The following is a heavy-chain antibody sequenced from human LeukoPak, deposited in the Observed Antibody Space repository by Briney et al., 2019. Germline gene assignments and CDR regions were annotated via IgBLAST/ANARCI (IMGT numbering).Heavy chain of an antibody. Sequence: PGGSLRLSCAASGFTFSSYGMHWVRQAPGKGLEWVAVISYDGSNKYYADSVKGRFTISRDNSKNTLSLQMNSLRTEDTAVYYCARDSAAMARHYFDYWGQGTLVTVSS. CDR3: ARDSAAMARHYFDY. V-gene: IGHV3-30*03. CDR2: ISYDGSNK. D-gene: IGHD5-18*01. CDR1: GFTFSSYG. J-gene: IGHJ4*02.